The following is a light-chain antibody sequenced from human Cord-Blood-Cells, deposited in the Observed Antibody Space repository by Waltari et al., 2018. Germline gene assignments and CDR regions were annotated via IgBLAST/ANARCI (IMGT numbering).Light chain of an antibody. Sequence: SSELTQDPAVSVALVQTVRITCQGDRLRSYYASWYQQKPGQAPVLVTYGKNNRPSGIPDRFAGSSAGNTASLTITGAQAEDEADYYCNSRDSSGNHLNWVFGGGTKLTVL. V-gene: IGLV3-19*01. CDR3: NSRDSSGNHLNWV. CDR2: GKN. J-gene: IGLJ3*02. CDR1: RLRSYY.